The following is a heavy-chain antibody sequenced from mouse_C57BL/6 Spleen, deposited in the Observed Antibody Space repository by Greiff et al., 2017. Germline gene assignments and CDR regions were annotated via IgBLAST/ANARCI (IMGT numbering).Heavy chain of an antibody. J-gene: IGHJ4*01. CDR2: IDPSDSYT. CDR1: GYTFTSYW. D-gene: IGHD1-1*01. V-gene: IGHV1-69*01. CDR3: ARGEDYGSSYNAMDY. Sequence: VQLQQPGAELVLPGASVKLSCKASGYTFTSYWMHWVKQRPGQGLEWIGEIDPSDSYTNYNQKFKGKSTLTVDKSSSTAFMQRSSLASEDSAVYYCARGEDYGSSYNAMDYWGQGTSVTVSS.